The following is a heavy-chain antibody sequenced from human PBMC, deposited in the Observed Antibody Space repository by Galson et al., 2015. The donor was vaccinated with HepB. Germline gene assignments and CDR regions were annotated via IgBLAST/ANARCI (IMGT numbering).Heavy chain of an antibody. Sequence: CAISGDSVSNSSAAWNWIRQSPSRGLEWLGRTHYRSKWYNDYAISVKSRITINPDTSKNQFSLQLNSVTPEDTAVYYCARDRGYSLSFKSWGQGTLVTVSS. CDR2: THYRSKWYN. J-gene: IGHJ5*02. CDR1: GDSVSNSSAA. D-gene: IGHD5-18*01. CDR3: ARDRGYSLSFKS. V-gene: IGHV6-1*01.